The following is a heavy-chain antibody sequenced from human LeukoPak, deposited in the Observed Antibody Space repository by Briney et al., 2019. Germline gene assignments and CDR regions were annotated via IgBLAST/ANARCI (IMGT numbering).Heavy chain of an antibody. J-gene: IGHJ4*02. D-gene: IGHD3-22*01. CDR2: IRWNGGST. Sequence: GSLRLFCAASGFTFDDYCMHWVRQTPTKGLEWVSFIRWNGGSTHYADSVKGRFTISRDNAKNSLYLQMNSLRAEDTAIYYCARDKNYYDSSGRRKVTDYWGQGTLVTVSS. CDR1: GFTFDDYC. CDR3: ARDKNYYDSSGRRKVTDY. V-gene: IGHV3-20*04.